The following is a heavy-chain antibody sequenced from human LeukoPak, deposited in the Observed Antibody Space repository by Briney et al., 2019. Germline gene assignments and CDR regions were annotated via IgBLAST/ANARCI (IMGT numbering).Heavy chain of an antibody. V-gene: IGHV3-21*01. CDR3: ARALEQWAPGSY. J-gene: IGHJ4*02. Sequence: PGGSLRLSCAASGFTFSSYSMNWVRQAPGKGLEWVSSISSSSSYIYYADSVKGRFTISRDNAKNSLYLQMNSLRAEDTAVYYCARALEQWAPGSYWGQGTLVTVSS. CDR1: GFTFSSYS. CDR2: ISSSSSYI. D-gene: IGHD6-19*01.